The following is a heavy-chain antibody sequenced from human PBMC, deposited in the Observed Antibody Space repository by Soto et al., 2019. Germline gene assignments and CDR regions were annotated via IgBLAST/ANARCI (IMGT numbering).Heavy chain of an antibody. CDR1: GGSISGSY. D-gene: IGHD2-15*01. Sequence: KTSETLSLTCTVSGGSISGSYWSWIRQTPGKVLEWVGYIHYSGSTNYNPSLKSRVTMSVDSAKNQFSLQLSSVIAADTAVYFCTKYRRTDVVGYSFDFWGQGALVTVSS. CDR2: IHYSGST. V-gene: IGHV4-59*01. CDR3: TKYRRTDVVGYSFDF. J-gene: IGHJ4*02.